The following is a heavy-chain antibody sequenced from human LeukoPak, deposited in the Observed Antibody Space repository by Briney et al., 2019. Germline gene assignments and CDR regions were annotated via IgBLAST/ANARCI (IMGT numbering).Heavy chain of an antibody. CDR3: ARELSHYFDY. CDR1: GYTFTSYG. Sequence: ASVKVSCKASGYTFTSYGITWVRQAPGQGLELMGWISAYNGNTNYAQKLQGRVAMTTDTSTSTAYMGLRSLRSDDTAVYYCARELSHYFDYWGQGSLVTVSS. J-gene: IGHJ4*02. V-gene: IGHV1-18*01. CDR2: ISAYNGNT. D-gene: IGHD3-16*02.